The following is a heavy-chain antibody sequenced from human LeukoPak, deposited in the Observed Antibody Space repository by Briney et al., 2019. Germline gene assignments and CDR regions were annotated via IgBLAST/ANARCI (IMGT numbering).Heavy chain of an antibody. CDR3: ASLSQPDSILPSYYYMDV. D-gene: IGHD3-3*02. CDR2: IIPIFGTA. J-gene: IGHJ6*03. CDR1: GYTFTSYG. V-gene: IGHV1-69*05. Sequence: VASVKVSCKASGYTFTSYGISWVRQAPGQGLEWMGGIIPIFGTANYAQKFQGRVTITTDESTSTAYMELSSLRSEDTAVYYCASLSQPDSILPSYYYMDVWGKGTTVTVSS.